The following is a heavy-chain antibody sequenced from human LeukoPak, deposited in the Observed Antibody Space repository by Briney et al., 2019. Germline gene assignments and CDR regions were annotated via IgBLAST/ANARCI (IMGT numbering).Heavy chain of an antibody. D-gene: IGHD5-18*01. CDR1: GFTFSSYW. CDR3: ARDLSGYSYGFYYYYYYMDV. J-gene: IGHJ6*03. CDR2: IKQDGSEK. V-gene: IGHV3-7*01. Sequence: GGSLRLSCAASGFTFSSYWMSWVRQAPGKGLEWVANIKQDGSEKYYVDSVKGRFTISRDNAKNSLYLQMNSLRAEDTAVYHCARDLSGYSYGFYYYYYYMDVWGKGTTVTVSS.